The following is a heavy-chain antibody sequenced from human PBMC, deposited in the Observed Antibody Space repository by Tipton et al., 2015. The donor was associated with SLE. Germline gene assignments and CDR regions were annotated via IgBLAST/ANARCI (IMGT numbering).Heavy chain of an antibody. CDR1: GGSVSGYF. D-gene: IGHD2-21*02. V-gene: IGHV4-34*01. CDR2: INHGGGT. CDR3: ARAPYCGADCHPDGFDI. Sequence: TLSLTCAVSGGSVSGYFWSWIRQSPGTGLEWLGKINHGGGTNYNPSLKSRVTILIDTSENKFSLNLKSVTAADTAVYYCARAPYCGADCHPDGFDIWGQGTLVTVSS. J-gene: IGHJ3*02.